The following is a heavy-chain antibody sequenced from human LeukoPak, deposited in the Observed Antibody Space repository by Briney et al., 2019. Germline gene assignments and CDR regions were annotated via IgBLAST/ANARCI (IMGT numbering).Heavy chain of an antibody. CDR3: ARDPHIVVLTGGGWFDP. CDR1: GGTFSSYA. Sequence: ASVKVSCKASGGTFSSYAISWVRQAPGQGLKWMGWMNPNSGNTGYAQKFQGRVTMTRNTSISTAYMELSSLRSADTAVYYCARDPHIVVLTGGGWFDPWGQGTLVTVSS. D-gene: IGHD3-22*01. J-gene: IGHJ5*02. V-gene: IGHV1-8*02. CDR2: MNPNSGNT.